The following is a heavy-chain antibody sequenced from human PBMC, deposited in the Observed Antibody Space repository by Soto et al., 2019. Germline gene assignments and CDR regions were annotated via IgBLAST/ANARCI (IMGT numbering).Heavy chain of an antibody. D-gene: IGHD2-15*01. Sequence: QITLKESGPTLVRPAQTLTLTCDFSGFSLSTYHMGVAWIRQPPGKALEWLALIYWDDDKRYSPSLKDRLALPKGPSRTQVALKITTVAPGDTATYFCPHAGDSDLLTFAHGGPGPLVTVPS. CDR1: GFSLSTYHMG. V-gene: IGHV2-5*02. CDR2: IYWDDDK. J-gene: IGHJ4*02. CDR3: PHAGDSDLLTFAH.